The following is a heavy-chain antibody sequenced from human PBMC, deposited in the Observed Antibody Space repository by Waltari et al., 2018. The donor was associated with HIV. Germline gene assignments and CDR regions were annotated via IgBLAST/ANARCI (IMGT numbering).Heavy chain of an antibody. Sequence: QVQLQESGPGLVKPSQTLSLHCIVSGRPITSGDYYWPWIRQPAGKGPEWIGRVYTSGRANYSPTLTSRVTMSLGTSKTQFSLRLTSVIAADAAVYYCARGLDILTGHYHWFLDVWSRGTLVTVSS. CDR3: ARGLDILTGHYHWFLDV. V-gene: IGHV4-61*02. D-gene: IGHD3-9*01. CDR1: GRPITSGDYY. J-gene: IGHJ2*01. CDR2: VYTSGRA.